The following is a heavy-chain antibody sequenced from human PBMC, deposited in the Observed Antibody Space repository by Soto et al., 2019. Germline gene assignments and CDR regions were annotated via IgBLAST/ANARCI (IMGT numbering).Heavy chain of an antibody. V-gene: IGHV3-74*01. CDR1: GFTFSNYW. Sequence: EVQLVESGGDLVQPGGSLRLSCAASGFTFSNYWMYWVRQAPGKGLVWVSRINSDGSSTTYADSVKGRFTISRDNARNTLYLQMNSLRAEDTAVYYCTRGYCSGDSCYSSPSFADYWGQGTLVTVSS. D-gene: IGHD2-15*01. CDR3: TRGYCSGDSCYSSPSFADY. CDR2: INSDGSST. J-gene: IGHJ4*02.